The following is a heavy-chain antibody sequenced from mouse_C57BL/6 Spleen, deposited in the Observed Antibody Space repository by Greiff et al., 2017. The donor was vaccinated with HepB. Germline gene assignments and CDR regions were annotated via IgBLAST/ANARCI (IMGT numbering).Heavy chain of an antibody. Sequence: DVQLVESGGGLVQPGGSLSLSCAASGFTFTDYYMSWVRQPPGKALEWLGFIRNKANGYTTEYSASVKGRLISRDNSKSTLYLQMNALRAEDSATYYCARCPDYGSLDYWGKGTTLTVSS. D-gene: IGHD1-1*01. CDR3: ARCPDYGSLDY. CDR2: IRNKANGYTT. CDR1: GFTFTDYY. V-gene: IGHV7-3*01. J-gene: IGHJ2*01.